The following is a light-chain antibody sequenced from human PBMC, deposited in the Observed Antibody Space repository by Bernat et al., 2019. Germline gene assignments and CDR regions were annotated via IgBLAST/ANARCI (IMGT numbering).Light chain of an antibody. J-gene: IGLJ1*01. CDR1: SSDVGAYNY. Sequence: QSALTQPASVSGSPGQSITISCTGTSSDVGAYNYVSWYQQHPGKAPKLMIYGVADRPSGVSIRFSGSKSGNTASLTISGLQAEDEADYYCSSYTSTSTPYVFVTGTKVTVL. CDR3: SSYTSTSTPYV. V-gene: IGLV2-14*03. CDR2: GVA.